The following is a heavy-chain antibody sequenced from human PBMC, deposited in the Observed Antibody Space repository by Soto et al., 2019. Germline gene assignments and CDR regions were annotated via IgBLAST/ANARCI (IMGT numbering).Heavy chain of an antibody. V-gene: IGHV3-64*02. CDR1: GFTFSNSA. Sequence: GGPLRLSCVASGFTFSNSAMYWVRQAPGKGLECVSSISSNGDSTYYADSVKGRFTISRDNSKNTLYLQMGSLRADDMAVYDCATVGNYGNFDYWGQGTLVTVSS. D-gene: IGHD3-10*01. CDR3: ATVGNYGNFDY. CDR2: ISSNGDST. J-gene: IGHJ4*02.